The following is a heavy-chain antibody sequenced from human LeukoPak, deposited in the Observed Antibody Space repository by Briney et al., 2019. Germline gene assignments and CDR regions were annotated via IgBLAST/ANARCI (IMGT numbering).Heavy chain of an antibody. J-gene: IGHJ6*02. CDR1: GYTFTSYA. V-gene: IGHV1-69*13. Sequence: SVKVSCKASGYTFTSYAISWVRQAPGQGLEWMGGIIPIFGTANYAQKFQGRVTITADESTSTAYMELSSLRSEDTAVYYCARADYYGSGSYGIYYYYGMDVWGQGTTVTVSS. D-gene: IGHD3-10*01. CDR2: IIPIFGTA. CDR3: ARADYYGSGSYGIYYYYGMDV.